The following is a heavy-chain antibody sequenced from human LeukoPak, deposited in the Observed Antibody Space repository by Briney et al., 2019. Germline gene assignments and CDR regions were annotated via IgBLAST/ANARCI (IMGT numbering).Heavy chain of an antibody. Sequence: SETLSLTCFVSGASIINNNYFWAWLRQPPGKGLEWLGSIYHGGSTSYNPSLKSRVTISVDTSKSNFTLKLNSVTAADTAVYSCAGHKYYNFWGSFNWFDPWGQGTLVTVSS. V-gene: IGHV4-39*01. CDR1: GASIINNNYF. D-gene: IGHD3-3*01. J-gene: IGHJ5*02. CDR3: AGHKYYNFWGSFNWFDP. CDR2: IYHGGST.